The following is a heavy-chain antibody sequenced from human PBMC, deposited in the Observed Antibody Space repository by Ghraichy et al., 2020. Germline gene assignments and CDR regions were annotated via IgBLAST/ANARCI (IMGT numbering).Heavy chain of an antibody. CDR1: GFTFSNYA. CDR2: MSGSGGST. J-gene: IGHJ3*02. Sequence: GGSLRLSCAASGFTFSNYAMSWVRQAPGKGLEWVSAMSGSGGSTYYADSVKGRFIISRDTSKNTVYLQMNSLRADDTAVYYCAKDIVVVVAAGHAFDIWGQGTMVTVSS. D-gene: IGHD2-15*01. V-gene: IGHV3-23*01. CDR3: AKDIVVVVAAGHAFDI.